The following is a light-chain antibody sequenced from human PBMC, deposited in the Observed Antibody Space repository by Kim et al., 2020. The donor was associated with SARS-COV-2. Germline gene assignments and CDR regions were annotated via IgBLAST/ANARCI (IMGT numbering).Light chain of an antibody. Sequence: EIVLTQSPGTPSLSPGERATLSCRASQSVSNNYLAWYQQKPGQAPRLLIYGASSRATGIPDRFSGSGSGTDFTLTISRLEPEDFVVYYCQQYGSSPYTFGQGTKLEI. J-gene: IGKJ2*01. V-gene: IGKV3-20*01. CDR1: QSVSNNY. CDR3: QQYGSSPYT. CDR2: GAS.